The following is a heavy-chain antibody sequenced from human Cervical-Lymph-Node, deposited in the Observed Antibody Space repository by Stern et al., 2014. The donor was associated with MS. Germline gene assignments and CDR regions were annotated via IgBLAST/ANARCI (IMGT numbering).Heavy chain of an antibody. CDR3: AKTGPYTGYDDYHFYGVDV. CDR1: GFTFRAYG. V-gene: IGHV3-30*18. D-gene: IGHD5-12*01. J-gene: IGHJ6*02. Sequence: VQLVESGGRVVQPGRSLRLSCAASGFTFRAYGMHWVRQVPGTGPEGVAIISYDGSDKYYVDSVKGRFTISRDNSKNTLYLQMNSLRTEDTAVYYCAKTGPYTGYDDYHFYGVDVWGQGTTVTVSS. CDR2: ISYDGSDK.